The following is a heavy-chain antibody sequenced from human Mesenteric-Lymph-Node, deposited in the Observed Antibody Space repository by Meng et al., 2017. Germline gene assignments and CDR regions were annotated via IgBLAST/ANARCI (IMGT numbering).Heavy chain of an antibody. J-gene: IGHJ3*01. CDR3: AKSRGYDYYHHASDV. V-gene: IGHV3-43*01. D-gene: IGHD5-12*01. CDR1: GFTFKDYT. Sequence: GESLKISCAASGFTFKDYTMYWVRQAPGKGLELVSLISWDGGSTNYADSVKGRFTISRDNSRNSLFLQMNSLRTEDTALYYCAKSRGYDYYHHASDVWGQGTMVTVSS. CDR2: ISWDGGST.